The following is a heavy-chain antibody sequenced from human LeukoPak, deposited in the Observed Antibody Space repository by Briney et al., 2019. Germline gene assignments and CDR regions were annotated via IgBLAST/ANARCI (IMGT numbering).Heavy chain of an antibody. CDR1: GFTFRNHG. J-gene: IGHJ4*02. V-gene: IGHV3-23*01. Sequence: GGSLRLSCVTSGFTFRNHGMSWVRQAPGKGLEWVSAISGSGGSTYYADSVKGRFTISRDNSKNTLYLQMNSLRAEDTAVYYCAKAEYGGNGDDYWGQGTLVTVSS. CDR2: ISGSGGST. CDR3: AKAEYGGNGDDY. D-gene: IGHD4-23*01.